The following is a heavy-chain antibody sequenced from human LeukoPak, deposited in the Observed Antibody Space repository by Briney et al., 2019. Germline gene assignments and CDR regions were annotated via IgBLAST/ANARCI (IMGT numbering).Heavy chain of an antibody. V-gene: IGHV1-2*04. D-gene: IGHD6-19*01. CDR2: INPNSGGT. Sequence: ASVKVSCKASGYTFTGYYMHWVRQAPGQGLEWMGWINPNSGGTNYAQKFQGWVTMTRDTSISTAYMELSRLRSDDTAVYYCARDRHSGWFDFDYWGQGTLVTVSS. CDR1: GYTFTGYY. J-gene: IGHJ4*02. CDR3: ARDRHSGWFDFDY.